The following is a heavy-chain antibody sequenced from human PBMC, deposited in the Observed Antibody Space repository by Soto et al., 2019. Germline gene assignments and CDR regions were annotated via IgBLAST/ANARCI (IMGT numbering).Heavy chain of an antibody. J-gene: IGHJ6*03. Sequence: SETLSLTCAVYGGSFSGYYWSWIRQPPGKGLEWIGEINHSGSTNYNPSLKSRVTISVDTSKNQFSLKLSSVTAADTALYYCARGALPEYSSAYYYMDVWGKGTTVTVS. CDR1: GGSFSGYY. V-gene: IGHV4-34*01. CDR3: ARGALPEYSSAYYYMDV. D-gene: IGHD6-6*01. CDR2: INHSGST.